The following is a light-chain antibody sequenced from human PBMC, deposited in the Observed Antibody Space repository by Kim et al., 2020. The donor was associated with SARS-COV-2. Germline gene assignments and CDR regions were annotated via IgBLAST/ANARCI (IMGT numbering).Light chain of an antibody. J-gene: IGLJ2*01. CDR2: QDS. Sequence: VSPGQTASITCSGDRLGDKYACWYQQKPGQSPVLVIYQDSKRPSGIPERFSGSNSGNTATLTISGTQAMDEADYYCQAWDSSTVVFGGGTQLTVL. CDR3: QAWDSSTVV. CDR1: RLGDKY. V-gene: IGLV3-1*01.